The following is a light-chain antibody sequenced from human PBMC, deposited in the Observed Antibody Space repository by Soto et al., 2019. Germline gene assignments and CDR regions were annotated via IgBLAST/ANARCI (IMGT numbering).Light chain of an antibody. CDR2: DAS. V-gene: IGKV3-11*01. CDR3: QQRSNWPLT. Sequence: EIVLTQSPATLSLSPGERATLSCRARQSVSCYLAWYQQKPGQAPRLLIYDASNRATGIPARFSGSGSGTDFTLTISSLEPEDFAVYYCQQRSNWPLTFGGGTKVEIK. CDR1: QSVSCY. J-gene: IGKJ4*01.